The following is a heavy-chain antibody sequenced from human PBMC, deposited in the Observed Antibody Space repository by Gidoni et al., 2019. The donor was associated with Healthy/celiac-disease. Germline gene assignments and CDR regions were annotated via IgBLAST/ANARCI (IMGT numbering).Heavy chain of an antibody. J-gene: IGHJ3*02. CDR3: ARGSITKGAFDI. CDR1: GGSISSYY. V-gene: IGHV4-59*01. Sequence: QVQLQESGPGLVKPSETLSLTCTVSGGSISSYYWSWIRQPPGKGLEWNGYIYYSGRTNYNPSLKSRVTISVDTSKNQFSLKLSSVTAADTAVYYGARGSITKGAFDIWGQGTMVTVSS. CDR2: IYYSGRT. D-gene: IGHD3-3*01.